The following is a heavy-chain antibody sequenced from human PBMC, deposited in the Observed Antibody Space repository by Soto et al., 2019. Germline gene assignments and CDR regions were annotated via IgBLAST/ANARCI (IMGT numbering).Heavy chain of an antibody. CDR2: ITGGGGSA. Sequence: EVQLLESGGGLVQPGGSLRLSCAASGFTFSNYAMNWVRQAPGKGLEWVSTITGGGGSAYYADSVKGRFTISRDNSKNTLYLQMNSLRAEDTAVYYCAPRMVRGVNVNFYMYVWGKGTTVTVSS. CDR1: GFTFSNYA. D-gene: IGHD3-10*01. CDR3: APRMVRGVNVNFYMYV. V-gene: IGHV3-23*01. J-gene: IGHJ6*03.